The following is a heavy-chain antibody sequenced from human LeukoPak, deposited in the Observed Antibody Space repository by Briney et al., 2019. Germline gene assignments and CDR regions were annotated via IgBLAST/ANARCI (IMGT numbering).Heavy chain of an antibody. D-gene: IGHD2-2*02. J-gene: IGHJ6*03. CDR1: GFTFSSYS. V-gene: IGHV3-21*01. CDR3: ARDGYCSSTSCYKGITFYYYYMDV. CDR2: ISSSSSYI. Sequence: PGGSLRLSCAASGFTFSSYSMNWARQAPGKGLEWVSSISSSSSYIYYADSVKGRFTISRDNAKNSLYLQMNSLRAEDTAVYYCARDGYCSSTSCYKGITFYYYYMDVWGKGTTVTVSS.